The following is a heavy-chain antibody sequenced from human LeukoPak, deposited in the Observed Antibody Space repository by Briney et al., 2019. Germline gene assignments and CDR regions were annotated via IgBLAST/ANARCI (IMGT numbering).Heavy chain of an antibody. CDR2: ISGNGDST. V-gene: IGHV3-23*01. Sequence: GGSLRLSCAASGFSFSSYAMSWVRQAPGKGLEWVSSISGNGDSTYYADSVKGRFTISRDKSKNTLYLQMNSLRAEDTAIYYCAKCPLFYDSRGYEYWGQGTLVTVSS. CDR3: AKCPLFYDSRGYEY. J-gene: IGHJ4*02. CDR1: GFSFSSYA. D-gene: IGHD3-22*01.